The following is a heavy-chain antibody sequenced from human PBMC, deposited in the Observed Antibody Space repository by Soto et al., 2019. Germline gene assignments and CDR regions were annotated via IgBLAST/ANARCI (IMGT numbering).Heavy chain of an antibody. Sequence: QLQLRESGPGLVKPSESLSLACTVSGGSISTSSYYWAWIRQSPGRGLEWIGSIYYSGSTYYNPSLKRRVTISVDTSRNQFSLKLISVTAADTAVYYCAVAASGAIRSWFDPWGQGTVVTVSS. CDR2: IYYSGST. CDR3: AVAASGAIRSWFDP. D-gene: IGHD2-2*01. J-gene: IGHJ5*02. V-gene: IGHV4-39*01. CDR1: GGSISTSSYY.